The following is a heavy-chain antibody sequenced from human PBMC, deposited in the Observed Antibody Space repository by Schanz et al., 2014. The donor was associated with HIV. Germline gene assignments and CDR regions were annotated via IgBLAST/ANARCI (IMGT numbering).Heavy chain of an antibody. D-gene: IGHD3-10*01. CDR1: GFTFDDFA. CDR2: ISWNSGII. J-gene: IGHJ4*02. Sequence: EVQLVESGGGLVQPGRSLRLSCAASGFTFDDFAMHWVRQAPGKGLEWVSSISWNSGIIGYADSVKGRFTISRDNAKNSLYLQMSSLRADDTAVYYCARDSGPGIYWGQGTLVTVSS. V-gene: IGHV3-9*01. CDR3: ARDSGPGIY.